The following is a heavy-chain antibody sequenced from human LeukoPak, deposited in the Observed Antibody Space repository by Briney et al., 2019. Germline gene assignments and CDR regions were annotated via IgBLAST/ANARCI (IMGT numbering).Heavy chain of an antibody. CDR1: RFTFSSYG. D-gene: IGHD3-22*01. V-gene: IGHV3-33*08. Sequence: PGGSLRLSCAASRFTFSSYGMHWVRQAPGKGLEWVAVIWYDGSNKYYADSVKGRFTISRDNSKNTLYLQMNSLRAEDTAVYYCARERDYYDSSYNYGMDVWGQGTTVTVSS. CDR3: ARERDYYDSSYNYGMDV. J-gene: IGHJ6*02. CDR2: IWYDGSNK.